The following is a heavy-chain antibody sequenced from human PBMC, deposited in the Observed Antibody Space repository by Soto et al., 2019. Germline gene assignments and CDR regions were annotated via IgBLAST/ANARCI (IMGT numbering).Heavy chain of an antibody. D-gene: IGHD3-9*01. CDR1: GFSVTDHY. J-gene: IGHJ4*02. V-gene: IGHV3-53*01. Sequence: SLRLSCASSGFSVTDHYMTWVRQAPGKGLEWVSVLYTGGSAYYGDSVEGRFTISRDSSTNTLYLQMNSLKVGDTAFYFCARSFNDWTTYFDYWSEGTLVTVSS. CDR3: ARSFNDWTTYFDY. CDR2: LYTGGSA.